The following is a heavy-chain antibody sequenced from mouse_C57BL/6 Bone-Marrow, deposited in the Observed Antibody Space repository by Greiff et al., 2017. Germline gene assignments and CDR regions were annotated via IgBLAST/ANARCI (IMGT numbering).Heavy chain of an antibody. V-gene: IGHV5-6*01. D-gene: IGHD1-1*01. CDR3: ARQDYGDY. J-gene: IGHJ2*01. CDR1: GFTFSSYG. Sequence: EVKVVESGGDLVKPGGSLKLSCAASGFTFSSYGMSWVRQTPDKRLEWVATISSGGSYTYYPDSVKGRFTISRDNAKNTLYLQMSSLKSEDTAMYYCARQDYGDYWCQGTTLTVSS. CDR2: ISSGGSYT.